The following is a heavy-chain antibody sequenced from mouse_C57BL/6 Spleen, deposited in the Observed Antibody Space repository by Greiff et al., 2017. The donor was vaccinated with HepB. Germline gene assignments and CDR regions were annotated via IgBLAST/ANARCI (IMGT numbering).Heavy chain of an antibody. Sequence: VKLMESGAELARPGASVKLSCKASGYTFTSYGISWVKQRTGQGLEWIGEIYPRSGNTYYNEKFKGKATLTADKSSSTAYMVLRRLTSEDSAVFICARSGFITTAGDFDYWGQGTTLTVSS. CDR2: IYPRSGNT. J-gene: IGHJ2*01. CDR3: ARSGFITTAGDFDY. CDR1: GYTFTSYG. V-gene: IGHV1-81*01. D-gene: IGHD1-1*01.